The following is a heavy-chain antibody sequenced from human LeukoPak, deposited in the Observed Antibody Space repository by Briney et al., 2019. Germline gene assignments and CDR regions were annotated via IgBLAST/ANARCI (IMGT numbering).Heavy chain of an antibody. CDR3: ARPRGAEGAFDI. D-gene: IGHD4-17*01. CDR2: ISSSSSYI. V-gene: IGHV3-21*01. CDR1: GFTFGDYT. J-gene: IGHJ3*02. Sequence: GGSLRLSCTASGFTFGDYTMSWVRQAPGKGLEWVSSISSSSSYIYYADSVKGRFTISRDNAKNSLYLQMNSLRAEDTAVYYCARPRGAEGAFDIWGQGTMVTVSS.